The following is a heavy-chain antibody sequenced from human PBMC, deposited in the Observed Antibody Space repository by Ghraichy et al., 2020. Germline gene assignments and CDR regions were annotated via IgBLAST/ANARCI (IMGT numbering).Heavy chain of an antibody. D-gene: IGHD5-12*01. CDR2: ISSSSSTI. Sequence: GGSLRLSCAASGFTFSSYSMNWVRQAPGKGLEWVSYISSSSSTIYYADSVKGRFTISRDNAKNSLYLQMNSLRDEDTAVYYCARDRRSGWLRDYYYGMDVWGQGTTVTVSS. CDR1: GFTFSSYS. V-gene: IGHV3-48*02. CDR3: ARDRRSGWLRDYYYGMDV. J-gene: IGHJ6*02.